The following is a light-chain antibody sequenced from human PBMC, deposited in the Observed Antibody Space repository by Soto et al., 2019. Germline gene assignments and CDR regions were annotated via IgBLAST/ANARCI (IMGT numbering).Light chain of an antibody. CDR2: DTS. V-gene: IGKV3-20*01. J-gene: IGKJ5*01. Sequence: EIVWPQSPGTLSLSPGERATLSCRASQSLTNSFIAWYQQKPGQAPRLLIYDTSSRATGIPDRFSGSGSGTDLTLTISRLEPEDFAVFFCQQYGTSEIIFGQGTRLEIK. CDR1: QSLTNSF. CDR3: QQYGTSEII.